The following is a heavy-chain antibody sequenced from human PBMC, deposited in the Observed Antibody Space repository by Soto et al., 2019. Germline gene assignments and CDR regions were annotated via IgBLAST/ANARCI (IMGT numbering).Heavy chain of an antibody. Sequence: QLQLQESGPGLVKPSETLSLTCSVSGGSISSSSYNWGWIRQPPGKGLEWIGSIYYSGSTYYNPSLRSRGTISKDTSKGQFSLKLTSVTAADSAVYYCARRDGAFDVWGQGTMVTVSS. CDR2: IYYSGST. CDR1: GGSISSSSYN. J-gene: IGHJ3*01. V-gene: IGHV4-39*01. CDR3: ARRDGAFDV.